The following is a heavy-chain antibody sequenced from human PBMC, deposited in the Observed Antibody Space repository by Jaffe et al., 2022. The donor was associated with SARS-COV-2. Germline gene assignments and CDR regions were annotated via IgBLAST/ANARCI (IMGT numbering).Heavy chain of an antibody. D-gene: IGHD2-2*02. CDR1: GFTFSSYG. CDR2: IWYDGSNK. CDR3: ARDWKIVVPAAIRLSRDYGMDV. Sequence: QVQLVESGGGVVQPGRSLRLSCAASGFTFSSYGMHWVRQAPGKGLEWVAVIWYDGSNKYYADSVKGRFTISRDNSKNTLYLQMNSLRAEDTAVYYCARDWKIVVPAAIRLSRDYGMDVWGQGTTVTVSS. J-gene: IGHJ6*02. V-gene: IGHV3-33*01.